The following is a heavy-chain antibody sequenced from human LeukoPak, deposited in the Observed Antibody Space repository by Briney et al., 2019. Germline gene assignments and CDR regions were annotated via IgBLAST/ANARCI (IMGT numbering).Heavy chain of an antibody. Sequence: GGSLRLSCTASGFTFSSYAMNWVRQAPGKGLEWVSGIGAGGTFTYYADSVKGRFTISRDNSRNTLYLQMNSLRADDTAVYYCAKDLDYTIYGYYFDYWGQGTLVTVSS. D-gene: IGHD4-11*01. CDR2: IGAGGTFT. CDR3: AKDLDYTIYGYYFDY. CDR1: GFTFSSYA. V-gene: IGHV3-23*01. J-gene: IGHJ4*02.